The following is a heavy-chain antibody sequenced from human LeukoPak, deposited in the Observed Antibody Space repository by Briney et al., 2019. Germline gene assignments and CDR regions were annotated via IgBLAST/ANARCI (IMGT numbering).Heavy chain of an antibody. V-gene: IGHV4-34*01. CDR2: INHSGST. D-gene: IGHD3-9*01. J-gene: IGHJ4*02. Sequence: PETLSLTCAVYGGSFSGYYWSWIRQPPGKGLEWIGEINHSGSTNYNPSLKSRVTMSVDTSKNQFSLKLSSVTAADTAVYYCARDYDILTGYYYFDYWGQGTLVTVSS. CDR1: GGSFSGYY. CDR3: ARDYDILTGYYYFDY.